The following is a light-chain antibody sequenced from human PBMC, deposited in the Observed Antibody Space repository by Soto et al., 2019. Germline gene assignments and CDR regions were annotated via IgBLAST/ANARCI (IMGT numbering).Light chain of an antibody. CDR3: SSYAGTYSYV. V-gene: IGLV2-11*01. CDR2: GVS. Sequence: QSVLTQPRSVSGSPGQSVTISCTGTGSDVGGYNYVSWYQQHPGTAPKLIIFGVSKRPSGVPDRFSGSKSGNTASLSISGLQAEDEADYYCSSYAGTYSYVLGTGTKLTVL. J-gene: IGLJ1*01. CDR1: GSDVGGYNY.